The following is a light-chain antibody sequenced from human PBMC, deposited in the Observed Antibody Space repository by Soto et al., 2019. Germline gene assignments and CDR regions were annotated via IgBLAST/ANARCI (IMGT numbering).Light chain of an antibody. CDR1: QRLLHSNGNIF. V-gene: IGKV2-28*01. Sequence: EIVMTQSPPSLTVTPGEPASISCSSSQRLLHSNGNIFLDWYLQKPGQSPQLLIYLGFNRASGVPDRVSGSGAGTDFTLKISRVEAEDAGIYYSMQALQAPYTFGQGTKLAIK. CDR2: LGF. J-gene: IGKJ2*01. CDR3: MQALQAPYT.